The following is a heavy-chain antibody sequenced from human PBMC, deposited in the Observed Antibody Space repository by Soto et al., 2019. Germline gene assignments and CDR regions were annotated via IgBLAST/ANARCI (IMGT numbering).Heavy chain of an antibody. CDR2: IKQDGSEK. D-gene: IGHD3-10*01. CDR1: GFTFSSYW. J-gene: IGHJ5*01. Sequence: GGSLRLSCAASGFTFSSYWMSWVRQAPGKGLEWVANIKQDGSEKYYVDSVKGRFTISRDNSKNTLYLQMNSLRAEDTAVYYCVRAPLDYYSADWFDSWGQGTKVTVSS. V-gene: IGHV3-7*01. CDR3: VRAPLDYYSADWFDS.